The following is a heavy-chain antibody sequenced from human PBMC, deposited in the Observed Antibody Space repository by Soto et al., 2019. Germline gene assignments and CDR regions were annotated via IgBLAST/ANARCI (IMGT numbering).Heavy chain of an antibody. CDR3: ARQAYYAGSDPWYFDL. Sequence: GASVKVSFKASEYTFTSYYIHWVRQAPGQGLEWMGLINPSSGGTSFAQKFQGRMTMTRDTSTSIVYMDLSSVTSDDTAVYYCARQAYYAGSDPWYFDLWGRGTLVTVSS. D-gene: IGHD1-26*01. CDR1: EYTFTSYY. CDR2: INPSSGGT. V-gene: IGHV1-46*01. J-gene: IGHJ2*01.